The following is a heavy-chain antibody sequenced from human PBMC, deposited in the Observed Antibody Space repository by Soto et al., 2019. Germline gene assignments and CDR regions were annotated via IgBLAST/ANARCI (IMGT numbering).Heavy chain of an antibody. D-gene: IGHD2-21*01. CDR1: GFTFDSYW. CDR3: ATSKGAVVISPYFFDY. J-gene: IGHJ4*02. CDR2: VNSDGSIT. V-gene: IGHV3-74*01. Sequence: EVRLEESGGGLVQPGGSLRLSCAASGFTFDSYWMYWVRQAPGKGLVWVSRVNSDGSITTYADSVKGRFTISRDNAKNPLSLQMTSLRVEDTAVYYCATSKGAVVISPYFFDYWGQGALVTVSS.